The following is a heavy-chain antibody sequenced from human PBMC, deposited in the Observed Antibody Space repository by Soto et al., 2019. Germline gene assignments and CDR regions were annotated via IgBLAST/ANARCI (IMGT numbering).Heavy chain of an antibody. CDR1: GYTFTSYG. J-gene: IGHJ6*02. V-gene: IGHV1-18*01. D-gene: IGHD6-13*01. CDR2: ISAYNGNT. CDR3: ASRDSSSWFSHYYYGMDV. Sequence: QVQLVQSGAEVKKPGASVKVSCKASGYTFTSYGISWVRQAPGQGLEWMGWISAYNGNTNYAKKLQGRVTMTTDTSTSTAYMELRSLRSDDTAVYYCASRDSSSWFSHYYYGMDVWGQGTTVTVSS.